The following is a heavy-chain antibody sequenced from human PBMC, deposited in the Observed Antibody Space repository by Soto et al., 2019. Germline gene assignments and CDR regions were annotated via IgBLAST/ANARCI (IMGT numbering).Heavy chain of an antibody. Sequence: EVQLVESGGGLGQPGGSLTISCAASGLTFRNYEMNWVRQAPGKGLEWVSFISSTGKTIYYADSVKGRFTISRDNPKNSVHLQMSSLRVEDTAVYYCATDHLRSGCCDHWGQGTPVSVSS. CDR2: ISSTGKTI. CDR3: ATDHLRSGCCDH. J-gene: IGHJ4*02. CDR1: GLTFRNYE. D-gene: IGHD3-3*01. V-gene: IGHV3-48*03.